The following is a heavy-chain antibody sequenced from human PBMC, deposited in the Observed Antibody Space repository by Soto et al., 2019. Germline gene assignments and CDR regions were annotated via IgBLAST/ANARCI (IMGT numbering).Heavy chain of an antibody. CDR2: IIPIFGTA. CDR3: ASVCRRDGYKLGFAY. J-gene: IGHJ4*02. D-gene: IGHD5-12*01. CDR1: GGTFSSYA. V-gene: IGHV1-69*12. Sequence: QVQLVQSGAEVKKPGSSVKVSCKASGGTFSSYAISWVRQAPGQGLEWMGGIIPIFGTANYAQKFQGGVTISAHESTRRAYTERSSLRSEDTAVYYCASVCRRDGYKLGFAYWGQGTLVTVSS.